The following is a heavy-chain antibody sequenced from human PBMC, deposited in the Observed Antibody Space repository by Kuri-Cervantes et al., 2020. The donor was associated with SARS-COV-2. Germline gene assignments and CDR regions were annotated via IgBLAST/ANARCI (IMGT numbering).Heavy chain of an antibody. CDR3: AKALEYSSSSGIDY. CDR2: IRYDGSNK. V-gene: IGHV3-30*02. J-gene: IGHJ4*02. Sequence: GGSLRLSCAASGFTFSSYGMHWVRQAPGKGLEWVAFIRYDGSNKYYADSVKGRFTISRDNSKNTLYLQMNSLRAEDTAVYYSAKALEYSSSSGIDYWGQGTLVTVSS. CDR1: GFTFSSYG. D-gene: IGHD6-6*01.